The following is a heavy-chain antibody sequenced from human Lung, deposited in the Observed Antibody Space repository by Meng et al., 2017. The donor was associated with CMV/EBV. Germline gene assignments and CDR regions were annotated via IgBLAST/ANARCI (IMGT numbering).Heavy chain of an antibody. Sequence: QVQLVRSGAEGKKPGASVKVSCKASGYTLTSYAMHWVRQAPGQSLEWMGWINAGNGNTKYSQRFQGRVTITRDTSASTAYMELSSLRSEDTTVYYCARAGYDSSGYYPQPFDYWGQGTLVTVSS. J-gene: IGHJ4*02. V-gene: IGHV1-3*01. D-gene: IGHD3-22*01. CDR2: INAGNGNT. CDR3: ARAGYDSSGYYPQPFDY. CDR1: GYTLTSYA.